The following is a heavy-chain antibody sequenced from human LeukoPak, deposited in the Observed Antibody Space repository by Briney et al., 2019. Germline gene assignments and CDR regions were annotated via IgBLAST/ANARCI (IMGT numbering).Heavy chain of an antibody. V-gene: IGHV4-39*07. CDR2: IYYSGST. Sequence: SETLSLTCTVSGGSISSSSYYWGWIRQPPGKGLEWIGSIYYSGSTNYNPSLKSRVTISVDTSKNQFSLKLSSVTAADTAVYYCARVPTDCSSTSCYYDAFDIWGQGTMVTVSS. CDR3: ARVPTDCSSTSCYYDAFDI. CDR1: GGSISSSSYY. D-gene: IGHD2-2*01. J-gene: IGHJ3*02.